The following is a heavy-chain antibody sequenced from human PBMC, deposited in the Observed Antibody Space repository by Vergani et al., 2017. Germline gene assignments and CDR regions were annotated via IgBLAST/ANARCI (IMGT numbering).Heavy chain of an antibody. CDR1: GFTFSSSA. Sequence: QVQLVESGGGVVQPGRSLRLSCAASGFTFSSSAMHWVRQAPGKGLEWVAVISYDGSNKYYADSVKGRFTISRDNSKNTLYLQMNSLRAEDTAVYYCARDHNWDLPGRWFDPWGQGTLVTVSS. J-gene: IGHJ5*02. CDR3: ARDHNWDLPGRWFDP. CDR2: ISYDGSNK. D-gene: IGHD1-26*01. V-gene: IGHV3-30-3*01.